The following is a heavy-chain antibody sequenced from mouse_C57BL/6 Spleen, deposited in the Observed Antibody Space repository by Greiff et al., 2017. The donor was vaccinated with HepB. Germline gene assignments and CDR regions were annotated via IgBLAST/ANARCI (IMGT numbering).Heavy chain of an antibody. V-gene: IGHV1-85*01. D-gene: IGHD1-1*01. Sequence: QVQLQQSGPELVKPGASVKLSCKASGYTFTSYDINWVKQRPGQGLEWIGWIYPRDGSTKYNEKFKGKATLTVDTSSSTAYMELHSLRSEDSAVYFCARSLIYYYGSSHPFAYWGQGTLVTVSA. J-gene: IGHJ3*01. CDR2: IYPRDGST. CDR3: ARSLIYYYGSSHPFAY. CDR1: GYTFTSYD.